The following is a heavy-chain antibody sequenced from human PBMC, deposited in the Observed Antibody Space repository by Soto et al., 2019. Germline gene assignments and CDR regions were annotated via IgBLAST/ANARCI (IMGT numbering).Heavy chain of an antibody. CDR2: IIPIFGTA. CDR3: ARGGINYYDSSGPFDY. Sequence: QVQLVQSGAEVKKPGSSVKVSCKASGSTFSSYAISWVRQAPGQGLEWMGGIIPIFGTANYAQKFQGRVTITADESTSTAYMELSSLRSEDTAVYYCARGGINYYDSSGPFDYWGQGTLVTVSS. CDR1: GSTFSSYA. J-gene: IGHJ4*02. D-gene: IGHD3-22*01. V-gene: IGHV1-69*01.